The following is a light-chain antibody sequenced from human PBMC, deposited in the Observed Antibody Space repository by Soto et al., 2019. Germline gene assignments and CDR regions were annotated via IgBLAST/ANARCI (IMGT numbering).Light chain of an antibody. Sequence: QSALAQPASVSGSPGQTITISCSGTNRDVGGNNYVSWDQQYPGKAPKLIIYEFTYRPSGVSNRFSGSKSGNTASLTISGLHAEDDAYYYCSSYNSSRDHDVLFGCGTTVTVL. V-gene: IGLV2-14*01. CDR3: SSYNSSRDHDVL. CDR1: NRDVGGNNY. CDR2: EFT. J-gene: IGLJ2*01.